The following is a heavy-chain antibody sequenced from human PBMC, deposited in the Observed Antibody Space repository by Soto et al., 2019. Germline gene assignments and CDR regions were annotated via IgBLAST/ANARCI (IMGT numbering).Heavy chain of an antibody. Sequence: SETMSLTCAVAGGYISTSSWWSWVRQPPGKGLEWIGEVYRTGSTNYNPSLESRLTISVDKSKNQFSLKLTSVTAADTAVYYCARARATIAAAAIFDCWGQGTLVTVSS. CDR2: VYRTGST. CDR3: ARARATIAAAAIFDC. CDR1: GGYISTSSW. V-gene: IGHV4-4*02. D-gene: IGHD6-13*01. J-gene: IGHJ4*02.